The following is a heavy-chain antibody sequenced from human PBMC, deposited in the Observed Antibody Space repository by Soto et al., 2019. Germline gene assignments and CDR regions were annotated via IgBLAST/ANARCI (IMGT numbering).Heavy chain of an antibody. Sequence: GESLKISCKGSGYSFTSYWIGWVRQMPGKGLEWMGIIYPGDSDTRYSPSFQGQVTISADKSISTAYLQWSSLKASDTAMYYCAICAIWHSGGSCSDYRCQGILVTVFS. CDR3: AICAIWHSGGSCSDY. CDR1: GYSFTSYW. J-gene: IGHJ4*02. CDR2: IYPGDSDT. V-gene: IGHV5-51*01. D-gene: IGHD2-15*01.